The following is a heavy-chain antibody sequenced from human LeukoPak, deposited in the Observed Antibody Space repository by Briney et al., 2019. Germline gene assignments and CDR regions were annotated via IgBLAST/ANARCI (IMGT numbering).Heavy chain of an antibody. CDR3: AKDHSEYDFWSGFPNWFDP. CDR2: ISGSGGST. CDR1: GFTFSSYA. Sequence: GGSLRLSCAASGFTFSSYAMSWVRQAPGKGLEWVSAISGSGGSTYYADSVKGRFTISRDNSKNTLYLQMNSLRAEDTAVYYCAKDHSEYDFWSGFPNWFDPWGQGTLVTVSS. D-gene: IGHD3-3*01. V-gene: IGHV3-23*01. J-gene: IGHJ5*02.